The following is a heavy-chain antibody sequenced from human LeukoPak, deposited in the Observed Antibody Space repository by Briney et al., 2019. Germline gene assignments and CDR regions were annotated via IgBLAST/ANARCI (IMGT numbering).Heavy chain of an antibody. CDR2: IYTSGST. D-gene: IGHD3-10*01. CDR3: ARSAITMVRGVPHPFDY. Sequence: SETLSLTCNVSGGSISSYYWSWIRQPAGKGLEWIGRIYTSGSTNYNPSLKSRVTMSVDTSKNQFSLKLSSVTAADTAVYYCARSAITMVRGVPHPFDYWGQGTLVTVSS. V-gene: IGHV4-4*07. J-gene: IGHJ4*02. CDR1: GGSISSYY.